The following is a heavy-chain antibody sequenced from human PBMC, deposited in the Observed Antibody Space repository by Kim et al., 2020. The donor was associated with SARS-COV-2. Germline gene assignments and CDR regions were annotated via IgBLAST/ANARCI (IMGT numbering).Heavy chain of an antibody. Sequence: RPSFQGQVTISADKSISTAYLQWSSLKASDTAMYYCARHLGYYYYYMDVWGKGTTVTVSS. V-gene: IGHV5-51*01. J-gene: IGHJ6*03. CDR3: ARHLGYYYYYMDV. D-gene: IGHD7-27*01.